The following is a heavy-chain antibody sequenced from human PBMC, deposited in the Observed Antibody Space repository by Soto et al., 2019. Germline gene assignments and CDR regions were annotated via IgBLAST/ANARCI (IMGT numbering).Heavy chain of an antibody. CDR3: AHIRCSGGSCYEIDY. Sequence: QITLKESGPPLVKPTQTLTLTCTFSGFSLYTSGVGVGWIRQPPGKALEWLVLIYWDDDKRYSPSLKSRLTIPKDTSKNQVVLTMTNMDPVDTATYYCAHIRCSGGSCYEIDYWGQGTLVTVSS. CDR2: IYWDDDK. J-gene: IGHJ4*02. V-gene: IGHV2-5*02. CDR1: GFSLYTSGVG. D-gene: IGHD2-15*01.